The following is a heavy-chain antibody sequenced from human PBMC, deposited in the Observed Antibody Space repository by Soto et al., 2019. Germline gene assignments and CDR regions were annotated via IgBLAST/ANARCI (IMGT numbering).Heavy chain of an antibody. Sequence: SETLSLTCAVYGGSFSGYYWSWIRQPPGKGLEWIGEINHSGSTNYNPSLKSRVTISVDTSKNQFSLKLSSVTAADTAVYYCARPRYYGDYMANAFDIWGQGTMVTVS. CDR3: ARPRYYGDYMANAFDI. D-gene: IGHD4-17*01. V-gene: IGHV4-34*01. J-gene: IGHJ3*02. CDR2: INHSGST. CDR1: GGSFSGYY.